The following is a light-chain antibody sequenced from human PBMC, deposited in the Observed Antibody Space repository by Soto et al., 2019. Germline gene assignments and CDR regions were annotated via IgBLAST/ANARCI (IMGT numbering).Light chain of an antibody. CDR3: QQYNDNWPT. V-gene: IGKV3-20*01. CDR2: GAS. J-gene: IGKJ1*01. Sequence: EIVLTQSPGTLSLSPGERATLSCRASQSVSNNYLAWYQQKPGQAPRLLIYGASNRATGIPDRFSGSGSGTEFTLTISSLQSEDFAVYYCQQYNDNWPTFGQGTKVDIK. CDR1: QSVSNNY.